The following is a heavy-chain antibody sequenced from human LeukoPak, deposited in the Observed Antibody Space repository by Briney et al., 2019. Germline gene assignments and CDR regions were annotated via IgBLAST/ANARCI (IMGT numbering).Heavy chain of an antibody. J-gene: IGHJ4*02. CDR1: GFTFNDYT. CDR3: ARDGGYRSSWNRFDY. D-gene: IGHD6-13*01. CDR2: VIWNGGTI. Sequence: GGSLRLSCVASGFTFNDYTIHWVRQAPGKGLEWVSGVIWNGGTIGYADSVKGRFTISRDNAKNSLYLQMNSLRAEDTAVYYCARDGGYRSSWNRFDYWGQGTLVTVSS. V-gene: IGHV3-9*01.